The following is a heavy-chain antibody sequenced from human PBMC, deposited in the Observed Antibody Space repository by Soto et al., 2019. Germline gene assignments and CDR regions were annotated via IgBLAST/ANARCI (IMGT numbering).Heavy chain of an antibody. CDR3: ARSSSGFTVRMQAFDI. Sequence: GGSLRLSCAASGFTFSSYAMSWVRQAPGKGLEWVSAISGSGGSTYYADSVKGRFTISRDNSKNTLYLQMNSLRAEDTAVYYCARSSSGFTVRMQAFDIWGQGTMVTVSS. J-gene: IGHJ3*02. CDR1: GFTFSSYA. CDR2: ISGSGGST. D-gene: IGHD4-17*01. V-gene: IGHV3-23*01.